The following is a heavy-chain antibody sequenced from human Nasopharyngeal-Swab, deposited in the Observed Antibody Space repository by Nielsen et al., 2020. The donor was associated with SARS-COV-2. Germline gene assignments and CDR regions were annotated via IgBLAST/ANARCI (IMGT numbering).Heavy chain of an antibody. V-gene: IGHV3-11*01. J-gene: IGHJ4*02. D-gene: IGHD3/OR15-3a*01. CDR2: ISTTGTTM. Sequence: GGSLRLSCAASGFSFGDYYISWIRQAPGKGLEWVSYISTTGTTMYYADSVKGRFIISRDNAKNSLFLQMNSLRAEDTAVYYCARGLRGRTDFDYWGQGTLVTVSS. CDR1: GFSFGDYY. CDR3: ARGLRGRTDFDY.